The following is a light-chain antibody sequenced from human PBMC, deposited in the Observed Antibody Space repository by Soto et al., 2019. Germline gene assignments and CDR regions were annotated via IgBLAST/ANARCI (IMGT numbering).Light chain of an antibody. J-gene: IGKJ5*01. CDR1: QSVRYNF. CDR3: QQYNNWPAIT. V-gene: IGKV3D-20*01. CDR2: DAS. Sequence: EIVLTQPPATLSLSPGERATLSCGASQSVRYNFLAWYQQKPGLAPRLLIYDASTRAIGIPDRFSGSGSGTDFTLTISSLEPEDFAVYYCQQYNNWPAITFGQGTRLEIK.